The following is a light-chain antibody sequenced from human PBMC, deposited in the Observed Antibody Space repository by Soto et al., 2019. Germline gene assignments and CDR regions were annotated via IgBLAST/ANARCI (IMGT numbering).Light chain of an antibody. Sequence: EIVMTQSPATLSVSPGERATLSCRASQSVSSNLAWYQQKPGQAPRPLIYGASTRATGIPARLSGSGSGTEFTLTISSLQSEDFAVYYCQQYNNWLALTFGGGTKVEIK. CDR2: GAS. CDR3: QQYNNWLALT. CDR1: QSVSSN. J-gene: IGKJ4*01. V-gene: IGKV3-15*01.